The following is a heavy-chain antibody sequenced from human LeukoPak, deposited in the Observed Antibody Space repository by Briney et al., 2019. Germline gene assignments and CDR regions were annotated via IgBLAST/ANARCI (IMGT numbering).Heavy chain of an antibody. D-gene: IGHD2-15*01. CDR1: GFIFNKAW. Sequence: GGSLRLSCAASGFIFNKAWMNWVRQAPGKGPEWVGRIKPKNDGGTTDYGSPVKGRFTISRDDSKNTLYLQMNSLITDDTAIYYCTPVMVEDRGFWGQGTLVTVSS. CDR2: IKPKNDGGTT. J-gene: IGHJ4*02. V-gene: IGHV3-15*01. CDR3: TPVMVEDRGF.